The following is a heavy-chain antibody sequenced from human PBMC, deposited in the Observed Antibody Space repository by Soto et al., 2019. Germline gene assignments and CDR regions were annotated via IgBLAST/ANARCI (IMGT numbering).Heavy chain of an antibody. CDR1: GYTFTDFY. CDR3: ATGTNGTTGWYHP. Sequence: QEQLVQSGTEVKKPGASATVSCKSSGYTFTDFYLHWLRQAPGQGLEWVGWINPKTGDTKSSQKFQARVTMSRDTSVSTAYIDLTSLTSDDTAMYYCATGTNGTTGWYHPWGQGTRVTVSS. D-gene: IGHD1-1*01. V-gene: IGHV1-2*02. CDR2: INPKTGDT. J-gene: IGHJ5*02.